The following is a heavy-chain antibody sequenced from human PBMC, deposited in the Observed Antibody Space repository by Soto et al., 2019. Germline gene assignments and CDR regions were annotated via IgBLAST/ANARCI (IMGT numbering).Heavy chain of an antibody. D-gene: IGHD3-22*01. J-gene: IGHJ4*02. CDR1: GGSFSGYY. CDR3: ARGLSYYSDSSGYYHNRQHFDY. Sequence: SETLSLTCAVYGGSFSGYYWSWIRQPPGKGLEWIGEINHSGSTNYNPSLKSRVTISVDTSKNQFSLKLSSVTAADTAVYYCARGLSYYSDSSGYYHNRQHFDYWGQGTLVTVSS. CDR2: INHSGST. V-gene: IGHV4-34*01.